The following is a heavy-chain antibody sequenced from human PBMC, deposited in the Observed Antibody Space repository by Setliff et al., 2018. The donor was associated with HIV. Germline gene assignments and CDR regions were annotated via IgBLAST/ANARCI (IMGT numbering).Heavy chain of an antibody. J-gene: IGHJ6*02. CDR2: ISAYSGDT. CDR3: ARDAWVEFLEWTFYGMDV. Sequence: ASVKVSCKASGYTFTSYGISWVRQAPGQGLEWMGWISAYSGDTNYAQKVQGRVTLTTDTSTSTAYMELRRLRSDDTAVYYCARDAWVEFLEWTFYGMDVWGQGTMVTVSS. CDR1: GYTFTSYG. D-gene: IGHD3-3*02. V-gene: IGHV1-18*01.